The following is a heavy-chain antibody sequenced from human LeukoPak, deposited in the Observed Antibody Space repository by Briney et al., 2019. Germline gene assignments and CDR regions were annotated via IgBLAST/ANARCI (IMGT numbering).Heavy chain of an antibody. V-gene: IGHV1-18*01. J-gene: IGHJ6*02. CDR2: ISAYNGNT. D-gene: IGHD6-6*01. CDR1: GYTFTSYG. Sequence: ASVKVSCKASGYTFTSYGISWVRQAPGQGLEWMGWISAYNGNTNHAQKLQGRVTMTTDTSTSTAYMELRSLRSDDTAVYYCASTRGYSSSSGYYYYGMDVWGQGTTVTVSS. CDR3: ASTRGYSSSSGYYYYGMDV.